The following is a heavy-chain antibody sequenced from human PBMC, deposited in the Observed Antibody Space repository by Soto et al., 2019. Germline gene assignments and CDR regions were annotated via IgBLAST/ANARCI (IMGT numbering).Heavy chain of an antibody. J-gene: IGHJ4*02. CDR1: GGSISSYY. Sequence: QVQLQESGPGLVKPSETLSLTCTVSGGSISSYYWSWIRQPPGKGLEWIGYIYYSGSTNYNPSLKSRVTISVDTSKNQFSLKLSSVTVADTAVYYCARAYVDTATYDYWGQGTLVTVSS. CDR2: IYYSGST. V-gene: IGHV4-59*01. D-gene: IGHD5-18*01. CDR3: ARAYVDTATYDY.